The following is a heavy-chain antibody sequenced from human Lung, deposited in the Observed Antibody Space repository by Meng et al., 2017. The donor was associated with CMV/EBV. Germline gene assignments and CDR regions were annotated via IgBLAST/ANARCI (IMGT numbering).Heavy chain of an antibody. CDR3: AREPGDFWSGYHGWFDP. CDR2: IYYSGST. V-gene: IGHV4-61*01. Sequence: SETXSLXCTVSGGSVSSGSYYWSWIRQPPGKGLEWIGYIYYSGSTNYNPSLKSRVTISVDTSKNQFSLKLSSVTAADTAVYYCAREPGDFWSGYHGWFDPXGQGXLVTVSS. CDR1: GGSVSSGSYY. J-gene: IGHJ5*02. D-gene: IGHD3-3*01.